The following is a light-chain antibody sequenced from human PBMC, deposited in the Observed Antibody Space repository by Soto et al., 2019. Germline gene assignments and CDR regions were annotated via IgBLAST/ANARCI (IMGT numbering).Light chain of an antibody. CDR3: QQYGTSEII. CDR1: QSLTSSF. CDR2: DTS. Sequence: EIVLTQSPGTLSLSPGERAPLSCSASQSLTSSFIAWYQQRPGQAPRLLIYDTSSRASGIPDRFSGSGSGTDFTLTISRLETEDFAVFYCQQYGTSEIIFGQGTRLEIK. J-gene: IGKJ5*01. V-gene: IGKV3-20*01.